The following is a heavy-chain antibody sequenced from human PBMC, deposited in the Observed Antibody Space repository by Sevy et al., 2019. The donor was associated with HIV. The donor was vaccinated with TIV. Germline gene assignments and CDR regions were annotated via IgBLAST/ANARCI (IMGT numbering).Heavy chain of an antibody. J-gene: IGHJ4*02. CDR2: IYHSGYS. D-gene: IGHD6-19*01. CDR3: ARAIGTQVAGLYYFDY. Sequence: SETLSLTCAVSAYSISSDYYWGWIRQPPGKGLEWIGSIYHSGYSYYNPSFKSRVTISVNTSKNRFSLKLSSVTAADTAVYYCARAIGTQVAGLYYFDYWGQGTLVTVSS. CDR1: AYSISSDYY. V-gene: IGHV4-38-2*01.